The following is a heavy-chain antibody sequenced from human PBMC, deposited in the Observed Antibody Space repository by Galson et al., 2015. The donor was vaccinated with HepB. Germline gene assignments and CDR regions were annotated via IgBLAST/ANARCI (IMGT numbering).Heavy chain of an antibody. CDR1: GFTFSNYA. Sequence: SLRLSCAASGFTFSNYAMSWFRQAPGKGLEWVGFIGINAYGGTTEYAASVKGRFTISRDDSKSIAYLQMNSLKTEDTAVYYCTRTGGRDYWGQGTLVTVSS. D-gene: IGHD3-16*01. J-gene: IGHJ4*02. CDR3: TRTGGRDY. V-gene: IGHV3-49*03. CDR2: IGINAYGGTT.